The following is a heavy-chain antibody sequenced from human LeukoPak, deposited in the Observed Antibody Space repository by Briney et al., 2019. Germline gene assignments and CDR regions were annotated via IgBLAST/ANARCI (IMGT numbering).Heavy chain of an antibody. CDR3: ARVGYCSSTSCSSKDY. Sequence: SETLSLTCTVSGGSIRNSSFFWGWVRQPPGRGLEWIASIYYSGSTYYNPALKSRVTISLDTSKNQFSLRLKSVTAADTAVYYCARVGYCSSTSCSSKDYWGQGTLVTVSS. CDR2: IYYSGST. J-gene: IGHJ4*02. V-gene: IGHV4-39*01. CDR1: GGSIRNSSFF. D-gene: IGHD2-2*01.